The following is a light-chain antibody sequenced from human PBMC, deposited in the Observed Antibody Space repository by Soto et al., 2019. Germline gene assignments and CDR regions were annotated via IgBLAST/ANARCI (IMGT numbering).Light chain of an antibody. CDR2: SNN. CDR3: AAWDDSLNGLV. Sequence: SVLTQPPSASGTPGQRVTISCSGSGSNIGSNTVNWYQQLPGTAPKLLIYSNNQRPSGVPDRFSGSKSGTSASLAISGLQSEDEADYYCAAWDDSLNGLVFGGGTKVTVL. CDR1: GSNIGSNT. V-gene: IGLV1-44*01. J-gene: IGLJ3*02.